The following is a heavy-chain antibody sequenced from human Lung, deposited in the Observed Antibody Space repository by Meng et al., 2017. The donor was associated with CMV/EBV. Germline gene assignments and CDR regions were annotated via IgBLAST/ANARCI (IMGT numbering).Heavy chain of an antibody. V-gene: IGHV3-23*01. CDR1: GFTFSSYA. Sequence: GESXKISCAASGFTFSSYAMSWVRQAPGKGLEWVSAISGSGGSTYYADSVKGRFTISRDNSKNTLYLQMNSLRAEDTAVYYCAKDKYGGYCSSTSCYVIFDYWXQGTLVTVSS. J-gene: IGHJ4*02. D-gene: IGHD2-2*01. CDR3: AKDKYGGYCSSTSCYVIFDY. CDR2: ISGSGGST.